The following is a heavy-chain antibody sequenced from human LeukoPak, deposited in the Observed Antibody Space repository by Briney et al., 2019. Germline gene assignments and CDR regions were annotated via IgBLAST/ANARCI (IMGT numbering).Heavy chain of an antibody. Sequence: KPSETLSLTCTVSGDSISSYYWSWIRQPPGKGLEWIGYIHSSESTYYNPSLRSRFTILVDTSQNQVSLKMRSVTAADTGVYYCARVQSYFGSVTGKSYYFDYWGQGTLVTVSS. J-gene: IGHJ4*02. CDR2: IHSSEST. CDR1: GDSISSYY. V-gene: IGHV4-59*01. D-gene: IGHD3-10*01. CDR3: ARVQSYFGSVTGKSYYFDY.